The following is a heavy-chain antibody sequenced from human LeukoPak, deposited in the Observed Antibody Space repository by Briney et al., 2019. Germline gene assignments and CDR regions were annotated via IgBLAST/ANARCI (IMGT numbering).Heavy chain of an antibody. V-gene: IGHV3-30*18. Sequence: GGSLRLSCAASGFTFSSYGMHWVRQAPGKGLEWVAVISYDGSNKYYADSVKGRFTISRDNSKNTLYLQMNSLRAEDTAVYYCAKDRCSNGIGCFYYYMDVWGKGTTVTISS. CDR1: GFTFSSYG. CDR2: ISYDGSNK. J-gene: IGHJ6*03. CDR3: AKDRCSNGIGCFYYYMDV. D-gene: IGHD2-8*01.